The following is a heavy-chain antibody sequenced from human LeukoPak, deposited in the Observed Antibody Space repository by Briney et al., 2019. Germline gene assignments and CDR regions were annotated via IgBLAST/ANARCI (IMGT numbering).Heavy chain of an antibody. CDR3: ARHRQEMATITPIDFFDY. D-gene: IGHD5-24*01. V-gene: IGHV4-39*01. Sequence: PSETLSLTCTVSGGSISSSSYYWGWIRQPPGKGLEGIGSIYYSGSTYYNPSLKSRVTISVDTSKNQFSLKLSSVTAADTAVYYCARHRQEMATITPIDFFDYWGQGTLVTVSS. CDR1: GGSISSSSYY. J-gene: IGHJ4*02. CDR2: IYYSGST.